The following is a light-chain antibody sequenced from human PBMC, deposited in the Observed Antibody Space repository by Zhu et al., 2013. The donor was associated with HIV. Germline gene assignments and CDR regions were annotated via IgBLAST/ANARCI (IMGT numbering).Light chain of an antibody. J-gene: IGLJ2*01. V-gene: IGLV2-14*01. CDR1: SSDVGGYNY. Sequence: QSALTQPASVSGSPGQSITISCTGTSSDVGGYNYVSWYQQHPGKAPKLMIYEVSNRPSGVSNRFSGSKSGNTASLTISGLLAEDEADYYCSSYTSSSPVVFGGGTKLTVL. CDR3: SSYTSSSPVV. CDR2: EVS.